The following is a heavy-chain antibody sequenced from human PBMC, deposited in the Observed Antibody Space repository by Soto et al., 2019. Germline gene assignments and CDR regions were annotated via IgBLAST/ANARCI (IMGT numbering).Heavy chain of an antibody. CDR1: GFTFRSYA. V-gene: IGHV3-30*04. Sequence: QVQVVESGGGVVQPGRSLRLSCAASGFTFRSYAIHWVRQAPGKGLEWVAVISRDGTNKYYVDSVKGRFTISRDNSKDTSSSQMSSMGDEDSAMGYYARSTSGAAADPFDFWGQGTLVTVSS. J-gene: IGHJ4*02. CDR3: ARSTSGAAADPFDF. D-gene: IGHD2-15*01. CDR2: ISRDGTNK.